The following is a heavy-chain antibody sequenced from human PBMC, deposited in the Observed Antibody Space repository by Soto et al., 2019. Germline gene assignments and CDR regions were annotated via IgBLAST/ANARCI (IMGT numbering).Heavy chain of an antibody. CDR3: ARHSSDFKSGSSHYFDY. D-gene: IGHD1-26*01. V-gene: IGHV4-59*08. CDR1: GGSISSYY. J-gene: IGHJ4*02. Sequence: SETLSLTCTVSGGSISSYYWSWIRQPPGKGLEWIGYIYYSGSTNYNPSLKSRVTISVDTSKNQFSLKLSSVTAADTAVYYCARHSSDFKSGSSHYFDYWGQGTLVTVS. CDR2: IYYSGST.